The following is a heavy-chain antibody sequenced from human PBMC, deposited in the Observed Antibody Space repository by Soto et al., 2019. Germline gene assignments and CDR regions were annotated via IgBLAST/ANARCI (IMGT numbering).Heavy chain of an antibody. CDR1: GGSISSGDYY. J-gene: IGHJ6*02. Sequence: SETLSLTCTVSGGSISSGDYYWSWIRQPPGKGLEWIGNIYYSGSTDYNPSLRSRVTISLDTSKNHFSLRLRSVTAADTAVYYCARDRYYGSGTYYNFYYGMDVWGQGTTVTVSS. V-gene: IGHV4-30-4*01. CDR2: IYYSGST. D-gene: IGHD3-10*01. CDR3: ARDRYYGSGTYYNFYYGMDV.